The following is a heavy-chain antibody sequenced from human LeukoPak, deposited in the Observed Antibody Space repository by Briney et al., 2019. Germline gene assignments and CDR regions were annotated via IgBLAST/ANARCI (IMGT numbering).Heavy chain of an antibody. V-gene: IGHV4-59*08. CDR2: IYYSGST. CDR3: ASGLRYFDLYY. D-gene: IGHD3-9*01. Sequence: SETLSLTCTVSGGSISSYYWSWIRQPPGKELEWIGNIYYSGSTDYNPSLKSRVTISVDTSKNQFSLKLSSVTAADTAVYYCASGLRYFDLYYWGQGTLVTVSS. J-gene: IGHJ4*02. CDR1: GGSISSYY.